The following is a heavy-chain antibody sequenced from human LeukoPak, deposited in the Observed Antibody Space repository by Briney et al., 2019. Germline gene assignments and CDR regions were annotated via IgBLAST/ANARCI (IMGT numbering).Heavy chain of an antibody. CDR3: ARGRLFGAGTMQIWFDP. Sequence: KPSETLSLTCTGSGGSISSYYLSWTRQPPGNGLEWIGRIYPSGSTNYDTSLKSRVTISVDTSKNQFSLKMSSVTAADTAVYYCARGRLFGAGTMQIWFDPWGQGTLVTVSS. CDR1: GGSISSYY. J-gene: IGHJ5*02. D-gene: IGHD3-10*02. V-gene: IGHV4-4*07. CDR2: IYPSGST.